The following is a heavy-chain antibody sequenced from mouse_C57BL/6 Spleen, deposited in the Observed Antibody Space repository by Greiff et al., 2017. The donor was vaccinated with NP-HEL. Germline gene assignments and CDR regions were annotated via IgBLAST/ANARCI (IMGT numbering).Heavy chain of an antibody. CDR3: ARAMAQATGAMDY. CDR1: GFTFSDYG. V-gene: IGHV5-17*01. D-gene: IGHD3-2*02. Sequence: EVQRVESGGGLVKPGGSLKLSCAASGFTFSDYGMHWVRQAPEKGLEWVAYISSGSSTIYYADTVKGRFTISRDNAKNTLFLQMTRLRSEDTAMYYCARAMAQATGAMDYWGQGTSVTVSS. CDR2: ISSGSSTI. J-gene: IGHJ4*01.